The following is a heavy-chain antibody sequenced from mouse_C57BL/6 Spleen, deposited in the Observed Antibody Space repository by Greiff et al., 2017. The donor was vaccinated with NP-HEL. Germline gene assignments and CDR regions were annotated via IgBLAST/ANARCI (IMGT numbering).Heavy chain of an antibody. CDR1: GYTFTDYN. Sequence: VQLQQSGPELVKPGASVKMSCKASGYTFTDYNMHWVKQSHGKSLEWIGYINPNNGGTSYNKKFKGKATLTVNKSSSTAYMELRSLTSEDSAVYYCARGKWLHYFDYWGQGTTLTVSS. V-gene: IGHV1-22*01. D-gene: IGHD2-2*01. CDR2: INPNNGGT. CDR3: ARGKWLHYFDY. J-gene: IGHJ2*01.